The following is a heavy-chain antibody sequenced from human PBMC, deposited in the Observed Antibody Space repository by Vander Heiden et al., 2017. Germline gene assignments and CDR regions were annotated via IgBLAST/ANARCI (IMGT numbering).Heavy chain of an antibody. Sequence: QVQLQQSGPGLVKPSQTLSLTCAIPGDSVSSNSAAWNWIRLSQSRGLEWLGRTYYRSKWYNDYAISVKSRITINPDTSKNQFSLQLNSVTPEDTAVYYCARDIVVVPAAIPSGYYYYGMDVWGQGTTVTVSS. V-gene: IGHV6-1*01. CDR2: TYYRSKWYN. D-gene: IGHD2-2*02. CDR1: GDSVSSNSAA. CDR3: ARDIVVVPAAIPSGYYYYGMDV. J-gene: IGHJ6*02.